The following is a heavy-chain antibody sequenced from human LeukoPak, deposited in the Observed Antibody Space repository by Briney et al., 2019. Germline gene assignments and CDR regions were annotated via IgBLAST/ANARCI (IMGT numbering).Heavy chain of an antibody. CDR2: IYYSGST. CDR3: ARDLMVRGVTD. Sequence: SETLSLTCTVSGGSISSYYWSWIRQPPGKGLEWIGYIYYSGSTNYNPSLKCRVTISVDTSKNQFSLKLGSVTAADTAVYYCARDLMVRGVTDWGQGTLVTVSS. CDR1: GGSISSYY. J-gene: IGHJ4*02. D-gene: IGHD3-10*01. V-gene: IGHV4-59*01.